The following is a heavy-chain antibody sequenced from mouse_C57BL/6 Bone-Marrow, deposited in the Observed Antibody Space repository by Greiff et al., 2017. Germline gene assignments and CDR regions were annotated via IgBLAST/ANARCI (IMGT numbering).Heavy chain of an antibody. CDR3: ARDSSGYRAY. CDR1: GYAFTNYL. Sequence: QVQLQQSGAELVRPGTSVKVSCKASGYAFTNYLIEWVKQRPGQGLEWIGVINPGSGGTNYNEKFKGKATLTADKSSSTAYMQLSSLTSEDSAVYFCARDSSGYRAYWGQGTLVTVSA. D-gene: IGHD3-2*02. J-gene: IGHJ3*01. CDR2: INPGSGGT. V-gene: IGHV1-54*01.